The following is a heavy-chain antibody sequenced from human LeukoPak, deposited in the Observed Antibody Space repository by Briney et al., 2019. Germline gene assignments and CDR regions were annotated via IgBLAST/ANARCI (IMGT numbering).Heavy chain of an antibody. CDR3: TAYYFGSGSYYNPHY. V-gene: IGHV3-15*01. J-gene: IGHJ4*02. Sequence: GGSLRLSCAASGFTFSSYWMSWVRQAPGKGLEWVGRIKSKTDGGTTDYAAPVKGRFTISRDDSKNTLFLQMNSLKTEDTAVYYCTAYYFGSGSYYNPHYWGQGTLVTVSS. D-gene: IGHD3-10*01. CDR1: GFTFSSYW. CDR2: IKSKTDGGTT.